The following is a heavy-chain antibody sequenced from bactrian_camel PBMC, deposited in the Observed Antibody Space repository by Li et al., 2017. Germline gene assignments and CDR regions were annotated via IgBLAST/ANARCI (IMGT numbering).Heavy chain of an antibody. CDR2: MEHDGST. Sequence: HVQLVESGGGSVQAGGSLRLSCAYRGDPICMGWFRQAAGKESEGVATMEHDGSTRYADSVKGRFTISKDKAKNTLYLQMNSLKAEDTAMYYCAAASYQWNLWNDGSCSRSSADFGYWGQGTQVTVS. D-gene: IGHD6*01. CDR1: GDPIC. J-gene: IGHJ6*01. V-gene: IGHV3S53*01. CDR3: AAASYQWNLWNDGSCSRSSADFGY.